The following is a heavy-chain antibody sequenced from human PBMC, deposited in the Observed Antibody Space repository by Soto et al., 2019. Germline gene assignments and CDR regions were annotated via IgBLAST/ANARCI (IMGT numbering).Heavy chain of an antibody. J-gene: IGHJ4*02. D-gene: IGHD3-9*01. Sequence: RGSLRLSCAASGFTFSSHGMHWVRQAPGKGLEWVAVISYDGSNKYYADSVKGRFTISRDNSKNTLYLQMNSLRAEDTAVYYCAKEDYDILTGYDYWGQGT. CDR1: GFTFSSHG. V-gene: IGHV3-30*18. CDR2: ISYDGSNK. CDR3: AKEDYDILTGYDY.